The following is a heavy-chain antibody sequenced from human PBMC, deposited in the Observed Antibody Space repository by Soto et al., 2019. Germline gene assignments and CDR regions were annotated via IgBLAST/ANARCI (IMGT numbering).Heavy chain of an antibody. V-gene: IGHV3-30*18. D-gene: IGHD6-19*01. CDR1: GFAFNIYG. CDR2: ISHDGSRK. Sequence: QVHLVESGGGVVQAGRSLRLSCSASGFAFNIYGVHWVRQAPGKGLEWVAVISHDGSRKYYADSVKGRFTISRDKSKNTLYMQMNRLRVDDTAVYYCVKYYGIAVAGAEMVVDVWGQGTLVSVSA. CDR3: VKYYGIAVAGAEMVVDV. J-gene: IGHJ4*02.